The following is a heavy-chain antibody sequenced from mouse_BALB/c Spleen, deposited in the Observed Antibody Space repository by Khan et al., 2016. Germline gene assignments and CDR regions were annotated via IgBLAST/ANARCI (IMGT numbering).Heavy chain of an antibody. CDR1: GYTFTRYT. Sequence: QVQLQQSAAELARPGASVKMSCKASGYTFTRYTMHWVNQRPGQGLEWIGYINPNSGYTEYNQKFKDKTTLTADKSSSTAYMQLSRLTSEDSAVYYCTRSRDGYYRAMDYWGQGTSVTVSS. J-gene: IGHJ4*01. V-gene: IGHV1-4*02. CDR3: TRSRDGYYRAMDY. CDR2: INPNSGYT. D-gene: IGHD2-3*01.